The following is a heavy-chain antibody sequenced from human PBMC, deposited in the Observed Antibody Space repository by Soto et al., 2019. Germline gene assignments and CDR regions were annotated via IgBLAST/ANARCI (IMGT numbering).Heavy chain of an antibody. CDR2: INHSGST. V-gene: IGHV4-34*01. J-gene: IGHJ4*02. D-gene: IGHD3-10*01. Sequence: SETLSLTCAVYGGSFSGFYWSWIRQPPGKGLEWIGEINHSGSTNYNPSLKSRVTISVDTSKNQFSLKLSSVTAADTAVYYCARGRITMVRGVIIDYWGQGTLVTVSS. CDR3: ARGRITMVRGVIIDY. CDR1: GGSFSGFY.